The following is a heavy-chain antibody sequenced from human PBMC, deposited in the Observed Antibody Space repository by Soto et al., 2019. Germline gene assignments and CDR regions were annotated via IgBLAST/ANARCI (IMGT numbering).Heavy chain of an antibody. CDR3: ARDEFSDYDLLRGWFDP. Sequence: EVQLVESGGGLVQPGGSLRLSCAASGFTFSSYSRNWVRQAPGKGLEWVSYISSSSSTLYYADSVKGRFTISRDNAKNSLYLQLNSRRDEDTAVYYCARDEFSDYDLLRGWFDPWGQGNLVTVSS. CDR2: ISSSSSTL. D-gene: IGHD3-3*01. V-gene: IGHV3-48*02. J-gene: IGHJ5*02. CDR1: GFTFSSYS.